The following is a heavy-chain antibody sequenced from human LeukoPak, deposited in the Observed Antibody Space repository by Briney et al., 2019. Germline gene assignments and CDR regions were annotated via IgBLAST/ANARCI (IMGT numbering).Heavy chain of an antibody. J-gene: IGHJ4*02. CDR3: ASQHGSGTLDY. CDR2: ISGSGGST. V-gene: IGHV3-23*01. CDR1: GFTFSSYA. Sequence: GGSLRLSCAASGFTFSSYAMSWVRQAPGKGLEWVSAISGSGGSTYYADSVKGRFTISRDNSKNTLYLQMNSLRAVDTAVYYCASQHGSGTLDYWGQGTLVTVSS. D-gene: IGHD3-10*01.